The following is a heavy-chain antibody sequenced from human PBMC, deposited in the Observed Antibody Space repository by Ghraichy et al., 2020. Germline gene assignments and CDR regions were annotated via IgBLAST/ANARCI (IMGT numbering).Heavy chain of an antibody. CDR3: VRGQPGIPAASYFDF. CDR1: GFTFGSYA. V-gene: IGHV3-48*02. J-gene: IGHJ4*02. D-gene: IGHD2-2*01. Sequence: SCTASGFTFGSYAMNWVRQAPGQGLEWISYVSHTSNLIYYAASVEGRFTISRDNAKNSLYLQMNSLSHEDTTVYYCVRGQPGIPAASYFDFWGQGTLVTAS. CDR2: VSHTSNLI.